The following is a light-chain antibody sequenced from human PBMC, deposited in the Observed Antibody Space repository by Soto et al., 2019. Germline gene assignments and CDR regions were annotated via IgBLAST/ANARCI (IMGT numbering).Light chain of an antibody. CDR3: QQLNSFPIP. J-gene: IGKJ3*01. CDR1: QGISSF. Sequence: IQLTQSPSSLSASVGDRVTITCRASQGISSFLAWYQQKPGKAPTLPIYGASTLQSGVPSRFSGSGSGTDFTLTIGSLQPEDFATYYCQQLNSFPIPFGPGTKVDIK. V-gene: IGKV1-9*01. CDR2: GAS.